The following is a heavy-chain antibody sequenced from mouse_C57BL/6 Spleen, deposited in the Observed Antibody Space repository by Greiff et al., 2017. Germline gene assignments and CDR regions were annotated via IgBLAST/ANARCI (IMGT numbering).Heavy chain of an antibody. CDR3: TRGYGGNSYYFDY. CDR2: IYPGNSDT. V-gene: IGHV1-5*01. J-gene: IGHJ2*01. Sequence: EVQLQESGTVLARPGASVKMSCKTSGYTFTRYWMHWVKQRHGQGLEWIGAIYPGNSDTSYNQKFKGKAKLTAVTSASTAYMELSSLTNEDSAVYYCTRGYGGNSYYFDYWGQGTTLTVSS. CDR1: GYTFTRYW. D-gene: IGHD1-1*02.